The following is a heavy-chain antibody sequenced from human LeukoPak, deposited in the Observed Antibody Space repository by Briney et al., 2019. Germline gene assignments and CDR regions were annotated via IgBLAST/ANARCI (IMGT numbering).Heavy chain of an antibody. CDR3: AKEKYPYDSSGYYDY. CDR2: ISWNSGSI. Sequence: GGXLXXSCAASGFTFDDYAMHWVRQAPGKGLEWVSGISWNSGSIVYADSVKGRFTISRDNAKNSLYLQMNSLRAEDMALYYCAKEKYPYDSSGYYDYWGQGTLVTVSS. J-gene: IGHJ4*02. V-gene: IGHV3-9*03. D-gene: IGHD3-22*01. CDR1: GFTFDDYA.